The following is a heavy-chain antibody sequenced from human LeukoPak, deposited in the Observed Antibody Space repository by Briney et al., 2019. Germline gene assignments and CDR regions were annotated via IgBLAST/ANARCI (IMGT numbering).Heavy chain of an antibody. V-gene: IGHV4-59*08. Sequence: KPSETLSLTCTVSGGSISSYYWSWIRQPPGKGLEWIGYIYYSGSTNYSPSLKSRVTISVDTSKNQFSLKLSSVTAADTAVYYCARGLRWRHFDYWGQGTLVTVSS. CDR2: IYYSGST. CDR3: ARGLRWRHFDY. D-gene: IGHD4-23*01. J-gene: IGHJ4*02. CDR1: GGSISSYY.